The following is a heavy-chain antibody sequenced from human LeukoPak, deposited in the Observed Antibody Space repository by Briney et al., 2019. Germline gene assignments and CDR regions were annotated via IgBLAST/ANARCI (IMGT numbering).Heavy chain of an antibody. CDR2: ISYDGSNK. CDR3: ARDHDSSGWYEGFDY. D-gene: IGHD6-19*01. Sequence: PGGSLRLSCAVSGVSVNTNYMTWVRQAPDKGLEWVAVISYDGSNKYYADSVKGRFTISRDNSKNTLYLQMNSLRADDTAVYYCARDHDSSGWYEGFDYWGQGTLVTVSS. J-gene: IGHJ4*02. CDR1: GVSVNTNY. V-gene: IGHV3-30-3*01.